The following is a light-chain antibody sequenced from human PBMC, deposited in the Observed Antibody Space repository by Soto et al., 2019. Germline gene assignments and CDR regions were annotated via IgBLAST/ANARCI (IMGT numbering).Light chain of an antibody. V-gene: IGKV1-5*01. CDR2: DDS. J-gene: IGKJ3*01. Sequence: QMTQSPSTLSASVGDRVTITCRAIQNINTWLAWYQQKPGTAPRLLIYDDSTLQSGVPSRFSGSGSGTEFTLTFTSLQPDDSAIYYCQQYDGYFGPGTKV. CDR1: QNINTW. CDR3: QQYDGY.